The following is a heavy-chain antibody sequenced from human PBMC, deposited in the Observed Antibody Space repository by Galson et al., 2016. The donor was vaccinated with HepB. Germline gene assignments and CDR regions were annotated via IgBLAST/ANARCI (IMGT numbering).Heavy chain of an antibody. CDR1: GFPFNTYA. D-gene: IGHD3-22*01. V-gene: IGHV3-33*08. CDR3: AKCDSSGYYGWYFDL. Sequence: SLRLSCAASGFPFNTYAMTWVRQAPGKGLEWVAVIWYDGSNKYYADSVKGRFTISRDNSKNTMYLQMNSLRAEDTAVYYCAKCDSSGYYGWYFDLWGRGTLVTVSS. CDR2: IWYDGSNK. J-gene: IGHJ2*01.